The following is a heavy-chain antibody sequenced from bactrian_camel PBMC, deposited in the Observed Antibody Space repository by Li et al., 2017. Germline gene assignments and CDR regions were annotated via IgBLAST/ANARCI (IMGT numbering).Heavy chain of an antibody. Sequence: HVQLVESGGGSVQTGGSLRLSCVVSGYTYSSCMAWFRQTPGREREAIATIDTDGSATYEDSVKGRFTISQDNAKPTLYLQMNALKPEDTAMYYCAADLVTGGDWRSVDLWSYWGQGTQVTVS. V-gene: IGHV3S53*01. CDR1: GYTYSSC. D-gene: IGHD1*01. CDR3: AADLVTGGDWRSVDLWSY. J-gene: IGHJ4*01. CDR2: IDTDGSA.